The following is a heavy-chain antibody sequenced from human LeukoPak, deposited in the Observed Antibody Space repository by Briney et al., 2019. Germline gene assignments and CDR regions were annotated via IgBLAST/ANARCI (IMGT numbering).Heavy chain of an antibody. D-gene: IGHD4-23*01. CDR2: ISGSGAST. Sequence: PGGSLRLSCLTSGFTLSTNAMSWVRQAPGKGLEWISGISGSGASTYYADSVKGRFTISRDDSRNTLYLQMNSLRGDDTAVYYCAREPAYGGIDSADHHDAFDIWGQGTMVTVSS. J-gene: IGHJ3*02. V-gene: IGHV3-23*01. CDR3: AREPAYGGIDSADHHDAFDI. CDR1: GFTLSTNA.